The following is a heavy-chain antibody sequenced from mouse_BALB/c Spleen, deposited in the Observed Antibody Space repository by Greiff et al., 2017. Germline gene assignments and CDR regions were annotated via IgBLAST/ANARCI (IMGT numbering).Heavy chain of an antibody. CDR1: GFTFGDYY. J-gene: IGHJ3*01. Sequence: EVKLGGSGGGLVKPGGSLKLSCPASGFTFGDYYMYWVRRTPEKRLGWVATISDGGSYTYYPDSVKGRFTISRDNAKNNLYLQMSSLKSEDTAMYYCAREGDGNYAYWGQGTLVTVSA. D-gene: IGHD2-1*01. CDR3: AREGDGNYAY. V-gene: IGHV5-4*02. CDR2: ISDGGSYT.